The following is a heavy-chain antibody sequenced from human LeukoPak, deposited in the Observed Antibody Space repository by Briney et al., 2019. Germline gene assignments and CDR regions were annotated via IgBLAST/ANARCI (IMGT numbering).Heavy chain of an antibody. Sequence: GGSLRLSCAASGFAFNGYSINWVRQAPGKGPEWVANIKEDGTQKYYVDSVRGRFTISRDNAENSLYLQMNSLRPEDTAVYHCARDSFHSSDYWGQGTLVTVSS. D-gene: IGHD3-3*02. CDR2: IKEDGTQK. CDR3: ARDSFHSSDY. V-gene: IGHV3-7*01. CDR1: GFAFNGYS. J-gene: IGHJ4*02.